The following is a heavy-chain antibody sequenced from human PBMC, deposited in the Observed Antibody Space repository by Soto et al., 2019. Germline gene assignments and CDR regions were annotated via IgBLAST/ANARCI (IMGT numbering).Heavy chain of an antibody. CDR1: GFTFSSYS. Sequence: PGGSLRLSCAASGFTFSSYSMNWVRQAPGKGLEWVSSISSSSSYIYYADSVKGRFTISRDNAKNSLYLQMNSLRAEDTAVYYCARDHEDTVVVVAATRSDAFDIWGQGTMVTVSS. D-gene: IGHD2-15*01. CDR3: ARDHEDTVVVVAATRSDAFDI. V-gene: IGHV3-21*01. CDR2: ISSSSSYI. J-gene: IGHJ3*02.